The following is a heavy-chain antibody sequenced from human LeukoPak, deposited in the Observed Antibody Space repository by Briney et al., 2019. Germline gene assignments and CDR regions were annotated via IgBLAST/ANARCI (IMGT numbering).Heavy chain of an antibody. V-gene: IGHV4-34*01. D-gene: IGHD1-26*01. CDR3: ARRHRYSGSYTRALGSAFDI. J-gene: IGHJ3*02. CDR1: GGPISSYY. CDR2: INHSGST. Sequence: SETLSLTCTVSGGPISSYYWSWIRQPPGKGLEWIGEINHSGSTNYNPSLKSRVTISVDTSKNQFSLKLSSVTAADTAVYYCARRHRYSGSYTRALGSAFDIWGQGTMVTVSS.